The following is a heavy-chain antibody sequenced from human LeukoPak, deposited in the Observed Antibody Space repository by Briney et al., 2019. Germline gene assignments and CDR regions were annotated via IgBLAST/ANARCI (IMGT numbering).Heavy chain of an antibody. CDR1: GGTFSSYT. J-gene: IGHJ4*02. Sequence: GASVKVSCKASGGTFSSYTISWVRQAPGQGLEWMGGIIPIFGTANYAQKFQGRVTITADESTSTAYMELSSLRSEDTAVYYCASSNGYSYGNYWGQGTLVTVSS. D-gene: IGHD5-18*01. V-gene: IGHV1-69*13. CDR3: ASSNGYSYGNY. CDR2: IIPIFGTA.